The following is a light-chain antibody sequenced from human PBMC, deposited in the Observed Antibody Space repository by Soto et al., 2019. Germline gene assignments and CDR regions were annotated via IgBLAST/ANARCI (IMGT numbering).Light chain of an antibody. CDR2: GAS. CDR3: QQYNNWPWT. Sequence: EIVMTQSPATLSVSPGESATPSCRASQSVSTNLAWYQQKPGQAPRLLIYGASTRATGTPARFSGSGSGTEFILTISSLQSEDFAVYYCQQYNNWPWTFGQGTTVEIK. CDR1: QSVSTN. J-gene: IGKJ1*01. V-gene: IGKV3-15*01.